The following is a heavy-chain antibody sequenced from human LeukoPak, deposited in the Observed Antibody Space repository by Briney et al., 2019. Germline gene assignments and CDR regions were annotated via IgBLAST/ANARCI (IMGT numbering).Heavy chain of an antibody. Sequence: SETLSLTCTVSGGSISSFYWSWIRQPPGKGLKWIGNINYSGSTNYNPSLKSRAPISVATSKNQSFLMPSSGTAATAADYSWARDRSRPNPFFDYWGQGTLVTVSS. CDR2: INYSGST. CDR1: GGSISSFY. CDR3: ARDRSRPNPFFDY. J-gene: IGHJ4*02. D-gene: IGHD6-13*01. V-gene: IGHV4-59*12.